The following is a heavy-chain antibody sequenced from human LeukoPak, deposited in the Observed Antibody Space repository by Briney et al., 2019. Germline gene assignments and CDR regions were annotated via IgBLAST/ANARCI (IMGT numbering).Heavy chain of an antibody. D-gene: IGHD1-26*01. CDR2: IRYDGSNE. Sequence: GGSLRLSCAASGFTFSSFGMHWVRQAPGKGLEWVAYIRYDGSNEKYADSLDGRFTISRDNSKNALYLQIDSLRPEDTAVYYCAKKSGAAFYNWFDPWGQGTLVTVSS. V-gene: IGHV3-30*02. CDR1: GFTFSSFG. CDR3: AKKSGAAFYNWFDP. J-gene: IGHJ5*02.